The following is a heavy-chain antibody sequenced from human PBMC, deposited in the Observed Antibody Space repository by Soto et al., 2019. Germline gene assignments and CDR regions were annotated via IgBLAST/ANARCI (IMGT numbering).Heavy chain of an antibody. CDR1: GGSISRSNW. CDR3: AGERELGYGMDV. V-gene: IGHV4-4*02. D-gene: IGHD1-7*01. J-gene: IGHJ6*02. Sequence: QVQLQESGPGLVKPSGTLSLTCAVSGGSISRSNWWSWVRQPPGKGLEWIGEIYHSGSTNYNPSLKSRVTISVDKSSNQFSLRLNSVTAADTAVYYCAGERELGYGMDVWGQGTTVTVSS. CDR2: IYHSGST.